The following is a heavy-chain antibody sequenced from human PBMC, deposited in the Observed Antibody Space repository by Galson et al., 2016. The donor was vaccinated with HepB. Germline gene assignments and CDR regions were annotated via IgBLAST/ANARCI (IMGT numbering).Heavy chain of an antibody. J-gene: IGHJ1*01. V-gene: IGHV3-30*03. D-gene: IGHD6-19*01. CDR1: GFSFRNYG. CDR3: VAGKEYFQH. Sequence: SLRLSCAASGFSFRNYGMHWVRQAPGKGLDWVSAISDDGTNKYYADSEKGRFTISRDNSKNTLSLQMNSLRAEDTAVYYCVAGKEYFQHWGQGTLVTVSS. CDR2: ISDDGTNK.